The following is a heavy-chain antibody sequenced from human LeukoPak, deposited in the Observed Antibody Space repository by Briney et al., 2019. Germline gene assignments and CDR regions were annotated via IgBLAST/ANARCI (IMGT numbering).Heavy chain of an antibody. CDR2: ISYDGSNK. J-gene: IGHJ4*02. D-gene: IGHD6-13*01. V-gene: IGHV3-30-3*01. CDR1: GFTFSSYA. CDR3: AKDSSSSWYNYFDY. Sequence: GGSLRLSCAASGFTFSSYAMHWVRQAPGKGLEWVAVISYDGSNKYYADSVKGRFTISRDNSKNTLYLQMNSLRAEDTALYYCAKDSSSSWYNYFDYWGQGTLVTVSS.